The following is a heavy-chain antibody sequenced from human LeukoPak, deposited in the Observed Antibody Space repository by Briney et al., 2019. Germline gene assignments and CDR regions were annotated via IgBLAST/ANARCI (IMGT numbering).Heavy chain of an antibody. CDR1: GFTFSSYG. CDR3: AKDGDCGSTSCYGDYYYGMDV. V-gene: IGHV3-30*18. Sequence: PGGSLRLSCAASGFTFSSYGMHWVRQAPGKGLEWVAVISYDGSNKYYADSVKGRFTISRDNSKNTLYLQMNSLRAEDTAVYYCAKDGDCGSTSCYGDYYYGMDVWGKGTTVTVTS. D-gene: IGHD2-2*01. CDR2: ISYDGSNK. J-gene: IGHJ6*04.